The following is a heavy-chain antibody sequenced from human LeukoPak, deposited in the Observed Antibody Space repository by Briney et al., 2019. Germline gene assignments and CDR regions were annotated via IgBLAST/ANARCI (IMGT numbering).Heavy chain of an antibody. CDR2: ISSSSSTI. CDR3: ARDPMRYDFWSGYQD. V-gene: IGHV3-48*02. CDR1: GFTFSSYG. D-gene: IGHD3-3*01. Sequence: PGGSLRLSCAASGFTFSSYGMHWVRQAPGKGLEWVSYISSSSSTIYYADSVKGRFTISRDNAKNSLYLQMNSLRDEDTAVYYCARDPMRYDFWSGYQDWGQGTLVTVSS. J-gene: IGHJ4*02.